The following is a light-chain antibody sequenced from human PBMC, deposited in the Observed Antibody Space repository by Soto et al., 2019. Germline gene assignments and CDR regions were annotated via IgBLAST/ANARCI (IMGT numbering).Light chain of an antibody. Sequence: MTQSAATWSASPGERGTLSFRTSHSMNSHVAWYQPKPGQTPRILLYAASTRATGIPVRFSGSGFGTEFTITISSLQSEDFEVYYCQQYKHWPLFGQGTRLEIK. CDR1: HSMNSH. CDR2: AAS. CDR3: QQYKHWPL. V-gene: IGKV3-15*01. J-gene: IGKJ5*01.